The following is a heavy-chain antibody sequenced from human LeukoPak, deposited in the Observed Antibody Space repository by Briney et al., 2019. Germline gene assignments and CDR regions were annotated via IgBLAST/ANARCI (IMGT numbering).Heavy chain of an antibody. CDR3: ARTLVRGVSFDY. CDR2: IYYSGST. CDR1: GGSISSYY. J-gene: IGHJ4*02. Sequence: PSETLSLTCTVSGGSISSYYWSWIRQPPGKGLEWIGYIYYSGSTNYNPSLKSRVTISVDTSKNQFSLKLSSVTAADTAVYYCARTLVRGVSFDYWGQGTLVTVSS. V-gene: IGHV4-59*01. D-gene: IGHD3-10*01.